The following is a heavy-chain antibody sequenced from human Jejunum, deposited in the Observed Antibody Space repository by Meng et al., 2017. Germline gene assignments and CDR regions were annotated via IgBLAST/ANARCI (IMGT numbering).Heavy chain of an antibody. Sequence: ASLKVSCKASGYTFSDYGISWVRQAPGQGLEWMGWSSAFNGNTKYAQKLQGRVTMTTDTPTSTAYMELRSLRSDDTAVYYCARERVGYCHNGICYGNNYYYYGMDVWGQGTTVTVSS. CDR1: GYTFSDYG. CDR2: SSAFNGNT. CDR3: ARERVGYCHNGICYGNNYYYYGMDV. J-gene: IGHJ6*02. V-gene: IGHV1-18*01. D-gene: IGHD2-8*01.